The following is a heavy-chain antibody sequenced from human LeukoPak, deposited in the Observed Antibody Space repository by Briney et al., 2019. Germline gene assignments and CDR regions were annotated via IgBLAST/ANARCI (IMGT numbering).Heavy chain of an antibody. CDR2: FDPEDGET. J-gene: IGHJ4*02. CDR1: GYTLTELS. D-gene: IGHD3/OR15-3a*01. CDR3: ATPLSLWDYYFDY. Sequence: ASVKVSCKVSGYTLTELSMHWVRQAPGKGLEWMGGFDPEDGETIYAQKSQGRVTMTEDTSTDTAYMELSSLRSEDTAVYYCATPLSLWDYYFDYWGQGTLVTVSP. V-gene: IGHV1-24*01.